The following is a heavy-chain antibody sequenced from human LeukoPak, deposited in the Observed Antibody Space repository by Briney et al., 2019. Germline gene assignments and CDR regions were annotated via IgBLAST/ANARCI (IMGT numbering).Heavy chain of an antibody. CDR3: ARGPRDFWSGYYPFDY. Sequence: SETLSLTCAVYGGSFSGYYWSLIRQPPGKGLEWIGEINHSGSTNYNPSLKSRVTISVDTSKNQFSLKLSSVTAADTAVYYCARGPRDFWSGYYPFDYWGQGTLVTVSS. V-gene: IGHV4-34*01. D-gene: IGHD3-3*01. CDR1: GGSFSGYY. CDR2: INHSGST. J-gene: IGHJ4*02.